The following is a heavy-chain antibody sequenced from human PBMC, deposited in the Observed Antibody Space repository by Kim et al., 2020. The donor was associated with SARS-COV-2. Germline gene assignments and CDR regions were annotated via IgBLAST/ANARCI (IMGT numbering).Heavy chain of an antibody. D-gene: IGHD3-3*01. CDR1: GFTVSSNY. CDR2: IYSGGST. V-gene: IGHV3-53*01. J-gene: IGHJ4*02. Sequence: GGSLRLSCAASGFTVSSNYMSWVRQAPGKGLEWVSVIYSGGSTYYADSVKGRFTISRDNSKNTLYLQMNSLRAEDTAVYYCARHTYYDFWSGYYTDPYYFDYWGQGTLVTVSS. CDR3: ARHTYYDFWSGYYTDPYYFDY.